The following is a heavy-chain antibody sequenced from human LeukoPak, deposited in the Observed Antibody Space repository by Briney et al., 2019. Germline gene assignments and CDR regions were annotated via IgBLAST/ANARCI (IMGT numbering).Heavy chain of an antibody. D-gene: IGHD3-16*01. Sequence: GSLRLSCAASGFTVSSNYMSWVRQAPGKGLEWVSVLYSGGSTYYADSLKGRFTISRDNSKNTVYLQMNSLRAEDTAVYYCAKMGRYGGTADLHWGQGTLVTVSS. V-gene: IGHV3-53*01. CDR1: GFTVSSNY. J-gene: IGHJ4*02. CDR3: AKMGRYGGTADLH. CDR2: LYSGGST.